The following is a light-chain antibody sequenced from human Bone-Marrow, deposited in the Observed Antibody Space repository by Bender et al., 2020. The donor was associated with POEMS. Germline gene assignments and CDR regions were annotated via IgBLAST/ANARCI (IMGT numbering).Light chain of an antibody. J-gene: IGLJ3*02. CDR1: TRDIGVYNY. Sequence: QPALTQPASVSGSPGQSTTISCTGTTRDIGVYNYVSWYQHHPGTAPKLIIYDVTKRPSGVSNRFSGSKSGNTASLTISGLHSEDEAIYYCSSYARSDPWVFGGGTKLTDL. CDR3: SSYARSDPWV. V-gene: IGLV2-14*01. CDR2: DVT.